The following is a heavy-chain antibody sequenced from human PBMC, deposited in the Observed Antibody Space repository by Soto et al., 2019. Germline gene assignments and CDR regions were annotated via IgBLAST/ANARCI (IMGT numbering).Heavy chain of an antibody. CDR3: AKARGYSGYDSFDY. CDR1: GFTFDDYA. D-gene: IGHD5-12*01. J-gene: IGHJ4*02. CDR2: ISWNSGSI. Sequence: GGSLRLSCAASGFTFDDYAMHWVRQAPGKGLEWVSGISWNSGSIGYADSVKGRFTISRDNAKNSLYLQMNSLRAEDTALYYCAKARGYSGYDSFDYWGQGT. V-gene: IGHV3-9*01.